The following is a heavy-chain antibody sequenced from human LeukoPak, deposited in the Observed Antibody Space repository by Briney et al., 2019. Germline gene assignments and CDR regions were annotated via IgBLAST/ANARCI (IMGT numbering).Heavy chain of an antibody. CDR3: ATVGSSWFYDY. CDR1: GFTFSTYR. J-gene: IGHJ4*02. D-gene: IGHD6-13*01. CDR2: FSSSSGTM. V-gene: IGHV3-48*01. Sequence: GGSLRLSCAASGFTFSTYRMNWVRQAPGKGLEWVSYFSSSSGTMYYADSVRGRFTISGDIAKNSLYLQMNSLRAEDTAVYYCATVGSSWFYDYWGQGTLVTVSS.